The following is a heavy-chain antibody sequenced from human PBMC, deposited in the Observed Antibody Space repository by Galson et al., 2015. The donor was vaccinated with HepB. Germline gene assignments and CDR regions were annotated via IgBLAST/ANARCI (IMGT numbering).Heavy chain of an antibody. J-gene: IGHJ6*02. CDR2: ISAYNGNT. CDR1: GSTFTSYG. D-gene: IGHD3-9*01. Sequence: SVTVSCKASGSTFTSYGISWVRQAPGQGLEWMGWISAYNGNTNYAQKLQGRVTMTTDTSTSTAYMELRSLRSDDTAVYYCARDETVGGHFDWLLSDYYYYGMDVWGQGTTVTVSS. V-gene: IGHV1-18*01. CDR3: ARDETVGGHFDWLLSDYYYYGMDV.